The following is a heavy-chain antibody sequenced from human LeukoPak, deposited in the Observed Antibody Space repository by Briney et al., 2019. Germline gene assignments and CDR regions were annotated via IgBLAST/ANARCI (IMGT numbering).Heavy chain of an antibody. J-gene: IGHJ6*02. CDR2: ISGSGGTT. CDR3: AKDYRFSNTWYQGVDV. V-gene: IGHV3-23*01. D-gene: IGHD6-13*01. Sequence: GGSLRLSCAASGFTFNNYAMNWVRQAPGKGLEWVSVISGSGGTTYYADSVKGRFTISRDNSKNTLYLQMNSLRAEDTAVYYCAKDYRFSNTWYQGVDVWGQGTTVTVSS. CDR1: GFTFNNYA.